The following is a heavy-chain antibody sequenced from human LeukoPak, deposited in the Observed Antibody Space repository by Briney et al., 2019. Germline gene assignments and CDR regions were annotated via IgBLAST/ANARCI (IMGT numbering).Heavy chain of an antibody. D-gene: IGHD3-22*01. Sequence: SVKVSCKASGGTFTSYAISWVRQAPGQGLEWMGRIIPILGIANYAQQFQGRVTITADKSTTTAYMELSSLRSEDTAVYYCARDRVYYYDSSGYYSDADWYFDLWGRGTLVTVSS. V-gene: IGHV1-69*04. CDR2: IIPILGIA. J-gene: IGHJ2*01. CDR1: GGTFTSYA. CDR3: ARDRVYYYDSSGYYSDADWYFDL.